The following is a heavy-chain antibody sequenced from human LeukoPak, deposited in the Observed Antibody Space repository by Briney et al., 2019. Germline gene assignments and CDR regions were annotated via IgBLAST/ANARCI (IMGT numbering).Heavy chain of an antibody. Sequence: SETLSLTCTVSGGSISSYYWSWIRQPPGKGLEWIGYIYYSGSTNYNPSLKSRVTISVDTSKNQFSLKLSSVTAADTAVYYCASYIAAAGTDAFDIWGQGTMVTVSS. CDR3: ASYIAAAGTDAFDI. CDR1: GGSISSYY. V-gene: IGHV4-59*01. CDR2: IYYSGST. J-gene: IGHJ3*02. D-gene: IGHD6-13*01.